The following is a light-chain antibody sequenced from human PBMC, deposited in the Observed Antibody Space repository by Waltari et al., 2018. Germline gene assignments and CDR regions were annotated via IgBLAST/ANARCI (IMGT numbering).Light chain of an antibody. V-gene: IGKV3-15*01. CDR2: GAS. CDR1: PSVSSSY. CDR3: QQYSNWPPYS. Sequence: EIGLTQSPGPLSLSPGERATLSCRARPSVSSSYLAWYQQKPGQAPRLRTYGASNGAAGIPARFSGSGSGTEFTLTISSLQSEDFALYHCQQYSNWPPYSFGQGTKLEIK. J-gene: IGKJ2*03.